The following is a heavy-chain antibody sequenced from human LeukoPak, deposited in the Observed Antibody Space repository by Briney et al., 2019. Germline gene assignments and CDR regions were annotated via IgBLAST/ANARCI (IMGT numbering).Heavy chain of an antibody. CDR3: ARHRVEMTTRVRQTDY. V-gene: IGHV4-39*01. CDR2: IYYSGST. Sequence: PGGSLRLSCAASGFTFSSYTMTWVRQPPGKGLEWIGSIYYSGSTYYNPSLKSRVTISVDTSKNQFSLKLSSVTAADTAVFYCARHRVEMTTRVRQTDYWGQGTLVTVSS. J-gene: IGHJ4*02. CDR1: GFTFSSYT. D-gene: IGHD5-24*01.